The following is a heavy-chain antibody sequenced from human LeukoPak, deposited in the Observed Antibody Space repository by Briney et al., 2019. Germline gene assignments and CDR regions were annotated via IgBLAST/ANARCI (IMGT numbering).Heavy chain of an antibody. V-gene: IGHV3-23*01. CDR2: ISGSGGST. D-gene: IGHD1-26*01. CDR1: GFTFSSYA. CDR3: AKVIIRWELATGFDY. Sequence: GGSRRLSCAASGFTFSSYAMSWVRQAPGRGLEWVSAISGSGGSTYYADSVKGRFTISRDNSKNTLYLQMNSLRAEDTAVYYCAKVIIRWELATGFDYWGQGTLVTVSS. J-gene: IGHJ4*02.